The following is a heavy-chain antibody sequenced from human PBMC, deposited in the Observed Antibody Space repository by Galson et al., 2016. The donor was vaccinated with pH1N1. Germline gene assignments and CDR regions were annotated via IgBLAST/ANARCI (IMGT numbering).Heavy chain of an antibody. CDR2: ITYTSATI. CDR1: GFTFSSWH. J-gene: IGHJ5*02. D-gene: IGHD4-17*01. CDR3: AKDTGDYGWFDP. Sequence: SLRLSCAASGFTFSSWHMDWVRQAPGEGLEWISFITYTSATIYYADSVKGRFTVSRDNAKNSLYLQMKSLRAEDSALYYCAKDTGDYGWFDPWGQGTLVTVSS. V-gene: IGHV3-48*03.